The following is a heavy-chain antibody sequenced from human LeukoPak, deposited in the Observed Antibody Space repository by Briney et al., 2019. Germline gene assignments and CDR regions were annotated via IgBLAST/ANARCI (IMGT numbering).Heavy chain of an antibody. V-gene: IGHV1-18*01. CDR2: ISAYNGNT. J-gene: IGHJ4*02. Sequence: GASVKVSCKASGYTFTSYGISWVRQAPGQGLEWMGWISAYNGNTNYAQKLQGRVTMTTDTSTSTAYMELRSLRSDDTAVYYCARSHRTGGYDPFHYWGQRTLVTVSS. D-gene: IGHD5-12*01. CDR1: GYTFTSYG. CDR3: ARSHRTGGYDPFHY.